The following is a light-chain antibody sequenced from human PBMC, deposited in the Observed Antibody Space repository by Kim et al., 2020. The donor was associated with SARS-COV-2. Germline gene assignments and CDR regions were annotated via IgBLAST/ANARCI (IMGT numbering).Light chain of an antibody. CDR2: DAS. V-gene: IGKV3-15*01. CDR3: QQYYSWPLS. CDR1: QSVRYN. J-gene: IGKJ4*01. Sequence: VDPGERAPLSCRTSQSVRYNLAWFQQHPGQAPRLLIHDASTRATGVPVRFSGSGSGTEFTLTISSLQPEDFAVYYCQQYYSWPLSFGGGTKVDIK.